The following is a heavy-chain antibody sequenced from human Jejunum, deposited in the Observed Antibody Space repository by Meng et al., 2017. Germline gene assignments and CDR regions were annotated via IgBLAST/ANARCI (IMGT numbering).Heavy chain of an antibody. CDR2: TYYRSKWYN. Sequence: HRQQPGPGLVQPSQTPSTHCAICADSVSSHSAAWNWIRQSPSIGLEWLGRTYYRSKWYNDYAVSVKSRITINPDTSKNQFSLQLNSVTPEDTAVYYCARAREGGWYFDLWGRGTLVTVSS. V-gene: IGHV6-1*01. J-gene: IGHJ2*01. CDR3: ARAREGGWYFDL. CDR1: ADSVSSHSAA. D-gene: IGHD1-26*01.